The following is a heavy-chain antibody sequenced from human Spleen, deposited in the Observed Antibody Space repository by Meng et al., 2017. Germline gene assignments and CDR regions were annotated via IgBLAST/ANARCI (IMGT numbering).Heavy chain of an antibody. D-gene: IGHD4-17*01. J-gene: IGHJ4*02. CDR3: AREPNYGDYGGGFDY. Sequence: QVQLQQWGAGLLKPSETLSLTCAVYGGSFSGYYWSWIRQPPGKGLEWIGEINHSGSTNYNPSLKSRVTISVDTSKNQFFLKLSSVTAADTAVYYCAREPNYGDYGGGFDYWGQGTLVTVSS. V-gene: IGHV4-34*01. CDR2: INHSGST. CDR1: GGSFSGYY.